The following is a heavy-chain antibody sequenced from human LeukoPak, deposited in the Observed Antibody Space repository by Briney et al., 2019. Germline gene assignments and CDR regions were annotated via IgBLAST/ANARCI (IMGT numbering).Heavy chain of an antibody. D-gene: IGHD6-19*01. CDR3: ARDLGYSSGWALDY. J-gene: IGHJ4*02. CDR2: IKQDGSEK. CDR1: GFTFSSYW. Sequence: GGSLRLSCAASGFTFSSYWMSWVRQAPGKGLEWVANIKQDGSEKYYVDSVKGRFTIPRDNAKNSLYLQMNSLRAEDTAVYYCARDLGYSSGWALDYWGQGTLVTVSS. V-gene: IGHV3-7*01.